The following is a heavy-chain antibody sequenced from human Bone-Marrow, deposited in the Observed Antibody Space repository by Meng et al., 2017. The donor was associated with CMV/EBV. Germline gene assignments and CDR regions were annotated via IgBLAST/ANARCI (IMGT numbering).Heavy chain of an antibody. Sequence: GSLRLSCTVSGGSTSSSSYYWGWIRQPPGKGLEWIGSIYYSGSTYYNPSLKSRVTISVDTSKNQFSLKLSSVTAADTAVYYCARDTISMLIGAYFDPWGRGTLVTVSS. D-gene: IGHD2/OR15-2a*01. V-gene: IGHV4-39*07. CDR2: IYYSGST. CDR3: ARDTISMLIGAYFDP. J-gene: IGHJ2*01. CDR1: GGSTSSSSYY.